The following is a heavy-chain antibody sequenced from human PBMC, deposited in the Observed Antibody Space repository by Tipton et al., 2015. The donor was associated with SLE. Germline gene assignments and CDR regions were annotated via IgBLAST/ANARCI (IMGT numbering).Heavy chain of an antibody. CDR2: IYSGGNT. Sequence: GSLRLSCAASGFTVSKNYMNWVRQAPGKGLEWVSVIYSGGNTYYADSVKGRFTISRDNSNNTLYLQMNSLRADDTAVYYCTREGMVQGVPRYYGMDVWGQGTTVTVSS. J-gene: IGHJ6*02. CDR3: TREGMVQGVPRYYGMDV. V-gene: IGHV3-66*02. D-gene: IGHD3-10*01. CDR1: GFTVSKNY.